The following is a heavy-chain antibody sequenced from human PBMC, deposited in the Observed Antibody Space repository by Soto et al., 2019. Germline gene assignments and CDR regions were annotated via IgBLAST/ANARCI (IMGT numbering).Heavy chain of an antibody. CDR1: GLICSDYA. CDR2: VSGSGDMT. Sequence: VQLLESGGGLVQPGGSLRLSCAASGLICSDYAMSWVRQAPGQGLEWVASVSGSGDMTYYADSVKGRVTISRDNSKNTVHLQMNSLRADDTAMYYCTKDKDRGGDNYPPFAYGGQGTLATVSS. J-gene: IGHJ4*02. V-gene: IGHV3-23*01. D-gene: IGHD2-21*02. CDR3: TKDKDRGGDNYPPFAY.